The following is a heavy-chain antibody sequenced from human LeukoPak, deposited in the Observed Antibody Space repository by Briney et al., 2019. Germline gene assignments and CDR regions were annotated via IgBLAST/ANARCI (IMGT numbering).Heavy chain of an antibody. Sequence: GGSLRLSCTASGFTFSSYAMSWVRQAPGKGLEWVSTISGSGGSTYYADSVKGRFTISRDNSKNTLYVQMNSLTAEDTAVYYCANGGGGHFDYWGQGTLVTVSS. D-gene: IGHD2-15*01. CDR2: ISGSGGST. V-gene: IGHV3-23*01. CDR3: ANGGGGHFDY. J-gene: IGHJ4*02. CDR1: GFTFSSYA.